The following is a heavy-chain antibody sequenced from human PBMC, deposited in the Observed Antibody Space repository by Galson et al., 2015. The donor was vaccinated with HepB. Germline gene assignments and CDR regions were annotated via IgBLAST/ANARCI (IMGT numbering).Heavy chain of an antibody. CDR3: ARQEIAAADNNWFDP. D-gene: IGHD6-13*01. CDR1: GYTFTSYG. CDR2: ISAYNGNT. Sequence: SVKVSCKASGYTFTSYGISWVRQAPGQGLEWMGWISAYNGNTNYAQNLQGRVTMTTDTSTSTAYMELRSLRSDDTAVYYCARQEIAAADNNWFDPWGQGTLVTVSS. J-gene: IGHJ5*02. V-gene: IGHV1-18*04.